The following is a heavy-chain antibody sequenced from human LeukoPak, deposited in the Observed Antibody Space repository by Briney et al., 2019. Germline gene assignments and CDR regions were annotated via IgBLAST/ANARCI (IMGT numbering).Heavy chain of an antibody. J-gene: IGHJ4*02. V-gene: IGHV4-31*03. CDR1: GGSISSGGYY. Sequence: SETLSLTCTVSGGSISSGGYYWSWIRQHPGKGLEWIGYIYYSGSTYYNPSLKSRVTISVDTSKNQFSLKLSSVTAADTAVYYCARGLARLPPGGYWGQGTLGTVSS. CDR2: IYYSGST. D-gene: IGHD3-16*01. CDR3: ARGLARLPPGGY.